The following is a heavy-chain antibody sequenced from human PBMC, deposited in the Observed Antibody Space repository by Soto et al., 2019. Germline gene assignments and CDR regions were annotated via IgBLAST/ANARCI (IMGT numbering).Heavy chain of an antibody. Sequence: SETLSLTCAVYGGSFSGYYWSWIRQPPGKGLEWIGEINHSGSTNYNPSLKSRVTISVDTSKNQFSLKLSSVTAADTAVYYCARGSVAAQIKYYYMDVWGKGTTVTVSS. V-gene: IGHV4-34*01. CDR1: GGSFSGYY. CDR2: INHSGST. J-gene: IGHJ6*03. D-gene: IGHD6-6*01. CDR3: ARGSVAAQIKYYYMDV.